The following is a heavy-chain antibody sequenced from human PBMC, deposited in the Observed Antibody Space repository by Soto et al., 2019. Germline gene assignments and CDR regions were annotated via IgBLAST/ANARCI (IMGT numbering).Heavy chain of an antibody. D-gene: IGHD1-1*01. CDR3: ATWHEREHAYDV. Sequence: VQLVESGGGLMQPGESLSLSCAASGLTVSGKKYVAWVRQAPGKGLEWVSALYDVDGSFYSDSVKGRFTTSSDSSKTTVYLQMNDLRPADTAVYYCATWHEREHAYDVWGQGTTVTVSS. V-gene: IGHV3-53*01. CDR2: LYDVDGS. J-gene: IGHJ3*01. CDR1: GLTVSGKKY.